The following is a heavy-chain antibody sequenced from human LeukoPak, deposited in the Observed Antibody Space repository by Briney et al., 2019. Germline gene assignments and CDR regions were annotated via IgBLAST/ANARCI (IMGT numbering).Heavy chain of an antibody. Sequence: GGSLRLSCAASGFTLSSDGMHRVRQAPGKGLEWVAVIIHDGSNKDYADSVKGRFTISRDNSKNTLYLQMNSLRTEDTAVYYCAKVPTGVGSGSYWGQGTLVTVSA. V-gene: IGHV3-30*18. J-gene: IGHJ4*02. CDR3: AKVPTGVGSGSY. CDR2: IIHDGSNK. CDR1: GFTLSSDG. D-gene: IGHD3-10*01.